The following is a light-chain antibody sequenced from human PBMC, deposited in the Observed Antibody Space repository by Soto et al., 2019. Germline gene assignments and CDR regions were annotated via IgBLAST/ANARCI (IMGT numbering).Light chain of an antibody. J-gene: IGLJ1*01. CDR2: GNS. V-gene: IGLV1-40*01. CDR1: SSNLGAGYD. Sequence: QSVLTQPHSVSGAPGQRGTISCTGSSSNLGAGYDVHLYQQLPGTAPKLLIYGNSNRPSVVPDRFFGSNSGTSASLAITGLHADDEADSSCQSYDNSMKVFSTGTKLTVL. CDR3: QSYDNSMKV.